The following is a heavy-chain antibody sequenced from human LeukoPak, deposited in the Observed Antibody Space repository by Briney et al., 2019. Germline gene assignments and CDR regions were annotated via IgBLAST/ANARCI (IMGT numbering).Heavy chain of an antibody. J-gene: IGHJ6*02. D-gene: IGHD6-13*01. Sequence: GASVKVSCKASGYTCTSYGISWVRQGPGQGLGWMGWISAYNGNTNYSQQLQGRGTMTTDTSTSTAYMELRRLRSDDTAVYSCARDLRIAAAGTLYYYGMDVWGQGTTVTVSS. CDR1: GYTCTSYG. CDR3: ARDLRIAAAGTLYYYGMDV. V-gene: IGHV1-18*01. CDR2: ISAYNGNT.